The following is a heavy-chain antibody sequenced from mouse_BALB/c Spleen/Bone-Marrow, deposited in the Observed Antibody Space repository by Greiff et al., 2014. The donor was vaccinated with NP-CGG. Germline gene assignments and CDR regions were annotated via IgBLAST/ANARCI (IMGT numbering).Heavy chain of an antibody. V-gene: IGHV1-54*01. D-gene: IGHD2-4*01. CDR1: GYAFTNYL. CDR3: ARAITDAMDY. Sequence: QVQLKESGAELVRPGTSVKVSCKGSGYAFTNYLIEWVKQRPGQGLEWIGVINSGSGGTRYNEKFKGKATLTADKSSSTAYVQLSSLTSDDSAVYFCARAITDAMDYWGQGTSVTVSS. CDR2: INSGSGGT. J-gene: IGHJ4*01.